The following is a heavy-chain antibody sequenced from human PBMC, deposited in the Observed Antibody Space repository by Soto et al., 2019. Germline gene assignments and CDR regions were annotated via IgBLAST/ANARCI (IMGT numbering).Heavy chain of an antibody. CDR2: ISWNSGSI. V-gene: IGHV3-9*01. Sequence: EVQLVESGGGLVQPGRSLRLSCAASGFTFDDYAMNWVWQAPGKGLEWVPGISWNSGSIGYADSVKGRFTSSRDTAKNSLYIQMNSLRAEDTALYYCVGEVYQLLNFDYWGQGTLVTVSS. CDR1: GFTFDDYA. CDR3: VGEVYQLLNFDY. J-gene: IGHJ4*02. D-gene: IGHD2-2*01.